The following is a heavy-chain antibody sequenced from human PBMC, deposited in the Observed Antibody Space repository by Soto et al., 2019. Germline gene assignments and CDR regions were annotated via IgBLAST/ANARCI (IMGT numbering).Heavy chain of an antibody. CDR3: AKGPTVFGAVISFDYYYGMYV. CDR1: GFTFSTSA. D-gene: IGHD3-3*01. CDR2: ISGSGVGT. J-gene: IGHJ6*02. V-gene: IGHV3-23*01. Sequence: GGSLRLSCTASGFTFSTSAMSWVRQAPGRGLEWVSGISGSGVGTYYADSVKGRFTISRDNSKNTLYLQMSGLRAEDAAVYYCAKGPTVFGAVISFDYYYGMYVWGQGTPVTVS.